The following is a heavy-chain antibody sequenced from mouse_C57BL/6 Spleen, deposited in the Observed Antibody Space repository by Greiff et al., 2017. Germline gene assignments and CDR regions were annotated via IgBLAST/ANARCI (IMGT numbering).Heavy chain of an antibody. CDR1: GYAFSSSW. CDR3: ARRGYGSSEGAY. V-gene: IGHV1-82*01. CDR2: IYPGDGDT. J-gene: IGHJ3*01. D-gene: IGHD1-1*01. Sequence: QVQLQQSGPELVKPGASVKISCKASGYAFSSSWMNWVKQRPGKGLEWIGRIYPGDGDTNYNGKFKGKATLTADKSSSPAYMQLSSLTSEDSAVYFLARRGYGSSEGAYWGQGTLVTVSA.